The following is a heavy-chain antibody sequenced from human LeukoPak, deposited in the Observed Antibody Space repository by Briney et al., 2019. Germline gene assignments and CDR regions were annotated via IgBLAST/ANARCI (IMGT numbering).Heavy chain of an antibody. CDR3: AVIYCSRGSCYYGMDV. CDR2: IIPILGIA. CDR1: RGTFSSYA. Sequence: SVKVSCKASRGTFSSYAISWVRQAPGQGLEWMGRIIPILGIANYAQKFQGRVTITADKSTSTAYMELSSLRSEDTAVYHCAVIYCSRGSCYYGMDVWGQGTTVTVSS. D-gene: IGHD2-15*01. V-gene: IGHV1-69*04. J-gene: IGHJ6*02.